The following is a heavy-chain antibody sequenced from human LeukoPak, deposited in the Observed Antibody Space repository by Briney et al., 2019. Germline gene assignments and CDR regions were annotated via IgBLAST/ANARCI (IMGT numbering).Heavy chain of an antibody. Sequence: GASVKVSCKASGGTFSSYAISWVRQAPGQGLEWMGWISAYNGNTNYAQKLQGRVTMTTDTSTSTAYMELRSLRSDDTAVYYCARDPTGIAVAGTDYWGQGTLVTVSS. D-gene: IGHD6-19*01. CDR3: ARDPTGIAVAGTDY. V-gene: IGHV1-18*01. CDR1: GGTFSSYA. J-gene: IGHJ4*02. CDR2: ISAYNGNT.